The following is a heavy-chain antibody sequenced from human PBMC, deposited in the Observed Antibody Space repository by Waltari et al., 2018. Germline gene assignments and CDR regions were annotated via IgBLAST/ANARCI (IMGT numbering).Heavy chain of an antibody. CDR2: ISGSGGSA. J-gene: IGHJ1*01. Sequence: EVQLVESGGGLVQPGGSLRLSCAASGFTFGSYAMSWVRKAPGKGLEWVSAISGSGGSAYYADSVKGRFTISRDNSKNTLYLQMNSLRAEDTAVYYCAKVYYYDSSPYFQHWGQGTLVTVSS. D-gene: IGHD3-22*01. CDR3: AKVYYYDSSPYFQH. V-gene: IGHV3-23*04. CDR1: GFTFGSYA.